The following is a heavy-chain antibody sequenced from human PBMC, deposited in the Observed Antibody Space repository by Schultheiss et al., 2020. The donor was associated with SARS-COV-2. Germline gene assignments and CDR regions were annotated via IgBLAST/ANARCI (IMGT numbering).Heavy chain of an antibody. V-gene: IGHV4-59*01. CDR1: GGSFSGYY. Sequence: SQTLSLTCAVYGGSFSGYYWSWIRQPPGKGLEWIGYIYYSGSTNYNLSLKSRVTISVDTSKNQFSLKLSSVTAADTAVYYCARGSITMVRGVIIPNPSFDYWGQGTLVTVSS. J-gene: IGHJ4*02. D-gene: IGHD3-10*01. CDR3: ARGSITMVRGVIIPNPSFDY. CDR2: IYYSGST.